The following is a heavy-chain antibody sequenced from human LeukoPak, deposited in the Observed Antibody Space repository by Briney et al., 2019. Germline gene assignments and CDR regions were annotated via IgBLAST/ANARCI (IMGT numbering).Heavy chain of an antibody. CDR2: IKEDGSEK. CDR1: GFTFSSYW. V-gene: IGHV3-7*01. J-gene: IGHJ3*02. Sequence: PGGSLRHSCAASGFTFSSYWMSWVRQAPGKGLEWVANIKEDGSEKYYVDSVKGRFTISRDNAKNSLYLQMNSLRAEDTAVYYCARDSEYSSGWYAGRPFDAFDIWGQGTMVTVSS. CDR3: ARDSEYSSGWYAGRPFDAFDI. D-gene: IGHD6-19*01.